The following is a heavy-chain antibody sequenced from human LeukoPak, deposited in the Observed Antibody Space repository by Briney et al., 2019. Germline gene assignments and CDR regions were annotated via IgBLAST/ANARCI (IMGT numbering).Heavy chain of an antibody. D-gene: IGHD3-10*01. V-gene: IGHV3-30*04. CDR3: ASASPRSGSEY. Sequence: GGSLRLSCAASGFTFSSYAMHWVRQAPGKGLEWVAVISYDGSNKYYADSVKGRFTISRDNSKNSLYLQMNSLRAEDTAVYYCASASPRSGSEYWGQGTLVTVSS. CDR2: ISYDGSNK. J-gene: IGHJ4*02. CDR1: GFTFSSYA.